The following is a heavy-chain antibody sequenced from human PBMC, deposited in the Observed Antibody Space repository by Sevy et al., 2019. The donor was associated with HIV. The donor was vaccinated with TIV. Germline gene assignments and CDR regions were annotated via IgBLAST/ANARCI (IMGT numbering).Heavy chain of an antibody. Sequence: SGTTLMKPTQTLTLTCTYSGFSLNIDNVGVGWIRQPPGKALEWLALIYWNDVKRYSPSLKSRLTITKVTTKNQAVLKITTLELVDTATYYCAHTTDTFSTWYSYYNFYGLDVWGPGTTVTVSS. V-gene: IGHV2-5*01. J-gene: IGHJ6*02. CDR3: AHTTDTFSTWYSYYNFYGLDV. CDR2: IYWNDVK. CDR1: GFSLNIDNVG. D-gene: IGHD1-1*01.